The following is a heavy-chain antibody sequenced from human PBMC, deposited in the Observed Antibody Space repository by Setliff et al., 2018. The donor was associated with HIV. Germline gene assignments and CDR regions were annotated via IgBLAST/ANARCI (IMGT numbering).Heavy chain of an antibody. V-gene: IGHV4-59*11. CDR2: IHYTGIS. CDR1: GGSMGSHY. D-gene: IGHD3-9*01. CDR3: ARLYYAISTAYVDGFDS. Sequence: PSETLSLTCVISGGSMGSHYWSWIRQSPGKGLEWIGNIHYTGISDINPSLKIRVSISVDTSKNQFSLRLSSVTAADSAVYYCARLYYAISTAYVDGFDSWGQGTLVTVSS. J-gene: IGHJ4*02.